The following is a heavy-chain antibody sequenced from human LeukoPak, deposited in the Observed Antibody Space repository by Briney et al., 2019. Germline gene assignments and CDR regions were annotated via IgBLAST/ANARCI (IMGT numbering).Heavy chain of an antibody. Sequence: GGSLRLSCAASGFTFSSYSMNWVRQAPGKGLEGVSYISSSSSTIYYADSVKGRFTISRDNAKNSLYLQMNSLRAEDTAVYYCARGTASITVTTLVWYFDLWGRGTLVTVSS. V-gene: IGHV3-48*01. CDR1: GFTFSSYS. D-gene: IGHD4-11*01. CDR3: ARGTASITVTTLVWYFDL. CDR2: ISSSSSTI. J-gene: IGHJ2*01.